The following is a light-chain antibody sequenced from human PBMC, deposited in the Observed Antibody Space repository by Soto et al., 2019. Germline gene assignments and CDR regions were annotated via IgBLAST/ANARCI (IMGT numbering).Light chain of an antibody. Sequence: EIVLTQSPGTLSLPPGERASLSCRTSQSVSINYLGWFQQKPGQAPRLLIYGASNRATGIPDRFSSSGSGTDLTLTISRLEPEDFAVYYCQQYAGSPITFGQGTRLEIK. J-gene: IGKJ5*01. CDR1: QSVSINY. CDR2: GAS. CDR3: QQYAGSPIT. V-gene: IGKV3-20*01.